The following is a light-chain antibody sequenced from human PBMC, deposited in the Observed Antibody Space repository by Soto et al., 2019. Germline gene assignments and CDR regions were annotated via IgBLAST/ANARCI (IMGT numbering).Light chain of an antibody. J-gene: IGKJ1*01. Sequence: DIQMTQSPSTLSASVGDRVTITCRASQSISSWLAWYQQKPGKAPNLLIYDVSTLETGVPSRFSSSGAGTEFTLNITSLQPDDFATDFCQQYSRYPLKTFGQGTKVEIK. CDR1: QSISSW. CDR3: QQYSRYPLKT. V-gene: IGKV1-5*01. CDR2: DVS.